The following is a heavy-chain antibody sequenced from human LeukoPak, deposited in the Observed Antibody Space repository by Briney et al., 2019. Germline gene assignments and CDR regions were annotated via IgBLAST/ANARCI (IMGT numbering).Heavy chain of an antibody. J-gene: IGHJ4*02. CDR3: ARDQGYCSGGSCYFFHFDY. D-gene: IGHD2-15*01. CDR1: GFTFDDYA. V-gene: IGHV3-9*01. Sequence: GRSLRLSCAASGFTFDDYAMHWVRQAPGKGLEWVSTISWEGGYIDYADSVKGRFTISRDNSKNTLYLQMNSLRAEDTAVYYCARDQGYCSGGSCYFFHFDYWGQGTLVTVSS. CDR2: ISWEGGYI.